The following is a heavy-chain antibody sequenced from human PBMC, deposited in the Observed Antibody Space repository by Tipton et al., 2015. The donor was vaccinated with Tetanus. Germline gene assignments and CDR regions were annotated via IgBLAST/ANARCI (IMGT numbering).Heavy chain of an antibody. CDR2: ISYDGSNK. CDR1: GFTFSSYA. V-gene: IGHV3-30*04. J-gene: IGHJ4*02. CDR3: ADHCSSTTCYGY. Sequence: RSLRLSCAASGFTFSSYAMHWVRQAPGKGLEWVAVISYDGSNKYYADSVKGRFTISRDNSKNTLYLQMSSLRAEDTAVYYCADHCSSTTCYGYWGQGSLVTVSS. D-gene: IGHD2-2*01.